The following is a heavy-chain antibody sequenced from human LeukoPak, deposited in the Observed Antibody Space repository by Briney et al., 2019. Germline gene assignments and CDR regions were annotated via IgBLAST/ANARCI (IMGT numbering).Heavy chain of an antibody. V-gene: IGHV3-23*01. CDR1: GLTFADAW. CDR3: AKGTGTTLSYFDY. D-gene: IGHD1-1*01. Sequence: GGSLRLSCVASGLTFADAWMNWVRQAPGKGLEWVSVISSSGGSTYYADSVKGRFSISRGNSKNTMYLQMNSLRAEDTAVYYCAKGTGTTLSYFDYWGQGTLVIVSS. CDR2: ISSSGGST. J-gene: IGHJ4*02.